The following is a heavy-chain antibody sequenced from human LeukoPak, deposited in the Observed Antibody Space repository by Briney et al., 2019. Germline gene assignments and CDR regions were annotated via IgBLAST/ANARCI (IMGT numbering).Heavy chain of an antibody. CDR3: ARVVTPEYGSYYYYGMDV. CDR1: GGTFSSYA. CDR2: TIPIFGTA. J-gene: IGHJ6*02. Sequence: SVKVSCKASGGTFSSYAISWVRQAPGQGLEWMGGTIPIFGTANYAQKFQGRVTITADESTSTAYMELSSLRSEDTAVYYCARVVTPEYGSYYYYGMDVWGQGTTVTVSS. V-gene: IGHV1-69*13. D-gene: IGHD2-21*02.